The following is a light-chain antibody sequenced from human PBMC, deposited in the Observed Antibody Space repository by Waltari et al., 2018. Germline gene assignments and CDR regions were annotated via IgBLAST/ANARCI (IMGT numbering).Light chain of an antibody. J-gene: IGKJ1*01. CDR1: QDIRTD. Sequence: DIQMTKSPSSLSASVGDRVTIPCRASQDIRTDLGGYQQKPGKAPKRLIYSASGLHSGVPTRFRVSGSGTEFTLTISSLQPECFATYYCLQHNSYPLTFGQGTKVEIK. CDR2: SAS. CDR3: LQHNSYPLT. V-gene: IGKV1-17*01.